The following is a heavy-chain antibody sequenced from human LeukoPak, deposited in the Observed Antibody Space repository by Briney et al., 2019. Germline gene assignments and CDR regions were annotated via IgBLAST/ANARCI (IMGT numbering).Heavy chain of an antibody. CDR3: ARDRSSSSNY. CDR2: ISYDGSNK. Sequence: GRSLRLSCAASGFTFSSYAMHWVRQAPGKGLEWVAVISYDGSNKYYADSVKGRFTISRDNSKNTLYLQINSLRAEDTAVYYCARDRSSSSNYWGQGTLVTVSS. CDR1: GFTFSSYA. J-gene: IGHJ4*02. D-gene: IGHD6-6*01. V-gene: IGHV3-30-3*01.